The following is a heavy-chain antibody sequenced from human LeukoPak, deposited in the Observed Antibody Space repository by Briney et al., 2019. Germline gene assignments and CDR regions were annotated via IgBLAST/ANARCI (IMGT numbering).Heavy chain of an antibody. CDR1: GDTVNGYF. CDR2: IYKIGTT. CDR3: VIGVGWQPDY. J-gene: IGHJ4*02. Sequence: SETLSLTCTVFGDTVNGYFLKWVRQPPGKGLEWIGHIYKIGTTNYNPSLKSRLTISADTSKNQFSLQLRSVTAADTAVYYCVIGVGWQPDYWGQGALVTVSS. D-gene: IGHD2-15*01. V-gene: IGHV4-59*02.